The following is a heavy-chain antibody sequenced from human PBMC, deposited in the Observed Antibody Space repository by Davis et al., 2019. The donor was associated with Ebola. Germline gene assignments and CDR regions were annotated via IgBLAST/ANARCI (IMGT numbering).Heavy chain of an antibody. J-gene: IGHJ1*01. V-gene: IGHV3-23*01. D-gene: IGHD3-22*01. Sequence: PGGSLRLSCAASGFTFNSYAMTWVRQAPGKGLEWVSAISGSGGSTYYADSVKGRFTISRDNSKNTVYLQMDTLRAEDTALYYCAKSSGYHAEYFPYWGQGTLVAVSS. CDR1: GFTFNSYA. CDR3: AKSSGYHAEYFPY. CDR2: ISGSGGST.